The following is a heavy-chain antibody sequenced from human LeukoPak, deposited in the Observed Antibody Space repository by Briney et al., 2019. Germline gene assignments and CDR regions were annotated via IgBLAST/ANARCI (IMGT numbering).Heavy chain of an antibody. Sequence: GGSLRLSCAASGFTFSSYAMSWVRQAPGKGLEWVSVIYSGGSTYYADSVKGRFTISRDNSKNTLYLQMNSLRAEDTAVYYCARSRRGVDIYYYYMDVWGKGTTVTVSS. CDR1: GFTFSSYA. V-gene: IGHV3-53*01. D-gene: IGHD3-10*01. CDR3: ARSRRGVDIYYYYMDV. J-gene: IGHJ6*03. CDR2: IYSGGST.